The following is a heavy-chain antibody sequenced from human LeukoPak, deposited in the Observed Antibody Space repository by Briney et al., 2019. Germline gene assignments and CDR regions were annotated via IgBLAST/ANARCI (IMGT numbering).Heavy chain of an antibody. J-gene: IGHJ6*03. CDR3: ARGTYYDFWSGYSKGYMDA. CDR1: GGTFSSYA. V-gene: IGHV1-69*05. D-gene: IGHD3-3*01. CDR2: IIPIFGTA. Sequence: SVKVSCKASGGTFSSYAISWVRQAPGQGLEWMGGIIPIFGTANYAQKFQGRVTITTDESTSTAYMELSSLRSEDTAVYYCARGTYYDFWSGYSKGYMDAWGKGTTVTVSS.